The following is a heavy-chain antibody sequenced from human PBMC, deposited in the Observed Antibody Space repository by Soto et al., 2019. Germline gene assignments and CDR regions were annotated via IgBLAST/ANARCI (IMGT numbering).Heavy chain of an antibody. J-gene: IGHJ4*02. CDR3: ARDLSTGYDSYYFDY. CDR2: IFYTENT. Sequence: SETLSLTCTVSGVSISSYYWSWIRQPPGKGLEWIGSIFYTENTDYNPSLKSRVTISIDTSKKQFSLNLRSVTAADTAVYFCARDLSTGYDSYYFDYWGQGTLVTVSS. CDR1: GVSISSYY. V-gene: IGHV4-59*12. D-gene: IGHD3-22*01.